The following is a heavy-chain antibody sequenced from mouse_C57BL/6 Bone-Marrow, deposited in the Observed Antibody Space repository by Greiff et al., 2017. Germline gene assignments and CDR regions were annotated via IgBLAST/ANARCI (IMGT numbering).Heavy chain of an antibody. J-gene: IGHJ3*01. D-gene: IGHD2-2*01. Sequence: QVQLQQPGAELVKPGASVKLSCKASGYTFTSYWMHWVKQRPGRGLEWIGRIDPNSGGTKYNEKFKSKATLTVDKPSSTAYMQLSSLTSEDSAVYYCARRTVFYYGYDAGAWFAYWGQGTLVTVSA. CDR1: GYTFTSYW. CDR2: IDPNSGGT. V-gene: IGHV1-72*01. CDR3: ARRTVFYYGYDAGAWFAY.